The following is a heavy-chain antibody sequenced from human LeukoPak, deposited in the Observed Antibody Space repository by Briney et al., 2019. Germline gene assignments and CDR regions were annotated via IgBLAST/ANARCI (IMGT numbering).Heavy chain of an antibody. CDR3: ARDSGQWLVPDAFDI. V-gene: IGHV4-38-2*02. CDR2: IYHSGTT. D-gene: IGHD6-19*01. Sequence: PSETLSLTCTVSGYSISSGYFWGWIRQPPGKGLEWIGSIYHSGTTYYNPSLKSRVTISVDTSKNQFSLKLSSVTAADTAVYYCARDSGQWLVPDAFDIWGQGTMVTVSS. J-gene: IGHJ3*02. CDR1: GYSISSGYF.